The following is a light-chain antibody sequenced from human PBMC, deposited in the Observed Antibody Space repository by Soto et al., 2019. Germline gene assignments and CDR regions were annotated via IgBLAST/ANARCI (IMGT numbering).Light chain of an antibody. V-gene: IGLV2-8*01. J-gene: IGLJ1*01. CDR1: SSDVGGYNY. CDR2: EVS. Sequence: QSVLTQPPSASGSPGQSVTISCTGTSSDVGGYNYVSWYQQHPGKAPKLMIYEVSKRPSGVPDRFSGSKSGNTASLTVSGLQAEDDADYYCSSYAGSNNLVFGTGNKVTVL. CDR3: SSYAGSNNLV.